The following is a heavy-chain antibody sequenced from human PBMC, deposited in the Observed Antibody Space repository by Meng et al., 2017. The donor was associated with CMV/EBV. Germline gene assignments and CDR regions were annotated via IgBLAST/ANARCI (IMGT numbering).Heavy chain of an antibody. CDR1: GFTFSSYW. Sequence: GGLRLSCAASGFTFSSYWMSWVRQAPGKGLEWVANIKQDGSEKYYVDSVKGRFTISRDNAKNSLYLQMNSLRAEDTAVYYCARSSGPRYFQHWGQGTLVTVSS. V-gene: IGHV3-7*01. CDR3: ARSSGPRYFQH. CDR2: IKQDGSEK. J-gene: IGHJ1*01.